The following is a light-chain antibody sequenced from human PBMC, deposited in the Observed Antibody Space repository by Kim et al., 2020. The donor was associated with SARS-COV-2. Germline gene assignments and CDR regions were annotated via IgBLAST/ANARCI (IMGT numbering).Light chain of an antibody. Sequence: DIQMTQSPSSLSASVRDRVTITCRASQSIRNYLNWYQQKLGKAPKLLIYATSNLQSGVPSRFSGSGSGTDFTLTISSLQPEDFATYFCQQTNSAPPTFGQGTKVDIK. CDR3: QQTNSAPPT. J-gene: IGKJ1*01. CDR2: ATS. V-gene: IGKV1-39*01. CDR1: QSIRNY.